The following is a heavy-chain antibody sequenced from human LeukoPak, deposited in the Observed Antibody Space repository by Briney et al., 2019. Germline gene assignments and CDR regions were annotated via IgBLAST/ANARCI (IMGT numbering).Heavy chain of an antibody. CDR3: AKDPLGGDETDY. J-gene: IGHJ4*02. Sequence: PGGSLRLSCAASGFTFSSYWMSWVRQAPGKGLEWVANIKQDGSEKYYVDSVKGRFIISRDNAKDSLYLQMNSLRAEDTAIYYCAKDPLGGDETDYWGQGILVTVSS. V-gene: IGHV3-7*03. CDR1: GFTFSSYW. D-gene: IGHD3-16*01. CDR2: IKQDGSEK.